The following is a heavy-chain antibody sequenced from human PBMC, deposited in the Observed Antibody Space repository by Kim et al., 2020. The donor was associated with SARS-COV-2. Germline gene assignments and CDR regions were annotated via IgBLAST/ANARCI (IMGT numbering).Heavy chain of an antibody. CDR2: IYYSGST. V-gene: IGHV4-30-4*01. Sequence: SETLSLTCTVSGGSISSGDYYWSWIRQPPGKGLEWIGYIYYSGSTYYNPSLKSRVTISVDTSKNQFSLKLSSVTAADTAVYYCARGGLWDRKGRGPYYYYYGMDVWGQGTTVTVSS. CDR3: ARGGLWDRKGRGPYYYYYGMDV. J-gene: IGHJ6*02. CDR1: GGSISSGDYY. D-gene: IGHD1-26*01.